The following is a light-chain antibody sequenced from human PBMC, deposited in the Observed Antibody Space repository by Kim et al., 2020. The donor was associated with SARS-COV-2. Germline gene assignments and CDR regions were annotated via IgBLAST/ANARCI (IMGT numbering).Light chain of an antibody. CDR3: SSYAGSSSLL. CDR2: AVT. V-gene: IGLV2-11*01. Sequence: GQSVTISCTGTSSDVGGYNYVSWYQLHPGKAPKLMIYAVTERPSGVPDRFSGSKSGNTAFLTISGLQDEDEADYYCSSYAGSSSLLFGGGTKVTVL. CDR1: SSDVGGYNY. J-gene: IGLJ3*02.